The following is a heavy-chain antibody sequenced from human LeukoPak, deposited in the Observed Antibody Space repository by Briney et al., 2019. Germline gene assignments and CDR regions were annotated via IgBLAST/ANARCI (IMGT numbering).Heavy chain of an antibody. J-gene: IGHJ4*02. CDR3: AKDLRLVVVVAVTPGKVDY. CDR1: GFTFSIYA. CDR2: ISGSGGST. D-gene: IGHD2-15*01. V-gene: IGHV3-23*01. Sequence: GGSLRLSCAASGFTFSIYAMSWVRQAPGKGLEWVSAISGSGGSTYYADSVKGRFTISRDNSKNTLYLQMNSLRAEDTAVYYCAKDLRLVVVVAVTPGKVDYWGQGTLVTVSS.